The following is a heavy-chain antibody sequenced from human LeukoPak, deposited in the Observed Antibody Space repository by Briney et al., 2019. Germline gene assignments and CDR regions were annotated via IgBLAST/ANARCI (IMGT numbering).Heavy chain of an antibody. CDR1: GFTFSTYW. J-gene: IGHJ6*02. V-gene: IGHV3-7*01. CDR2: IKQDGSEK. D-gene: IGHD2-21*01. Sequence: GGSLRLSCAASGFTFSTYWMSWVRQAPGKGLEWVAIIKQDGSEKYYVDSVKGRFTISRDNAKNSLSLQMNSLRAEDMAVYYCARGDWAASGFYGMDVWGRGTTVTVSS. CDR3: ARGDWAASGFYGMDV.